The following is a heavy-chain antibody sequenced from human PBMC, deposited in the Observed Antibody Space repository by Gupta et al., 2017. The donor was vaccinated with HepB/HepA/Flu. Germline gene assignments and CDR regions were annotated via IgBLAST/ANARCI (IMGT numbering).Heavy chain of an antibody. J-gene: IGHJ6*04. CDR2: IVVGSGNT. V-gene: IGHV1-58*01. CDR1: GFTFTSSA. D-gene: IGHD3-3*01. Sequence: QMQLVQSGPEVKKPGTSVKVSCKASGFTFTSSAVQWVRQARGQRLEWIGWIVVGSGNTNYAQKFQERVTITRDMSTSTAYMELSSLRSEDTAVYYCAADHYDFGSGYSASEWDVWGKGTTVTVSA. CDR3: AADHYDFGSGYSASEWDV.